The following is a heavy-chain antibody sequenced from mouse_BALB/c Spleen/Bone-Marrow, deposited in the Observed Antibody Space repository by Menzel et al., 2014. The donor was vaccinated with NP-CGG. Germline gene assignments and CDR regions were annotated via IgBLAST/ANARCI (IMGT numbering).Heavy chain of an antibody. CDR1: EYEFPSRD. Sequence: EVNVVESGGGLVQPGESLKLSCESNEYEFPSRDMSWVRKTPEKRLELVAAINSDGGSTYYPDTMERRFIISRDNSKKTLYLQMSSLRSEDTAVYYCARHGDYYGSSLFAYWGQGTLVTVSA. V-gene: IGHV5-2*01. D-gene: IGHD1-1*01. J-gene: IGHJ3*01. CDR2: INSDGGST. CDR3: ARHGDYYGSSLFAY.